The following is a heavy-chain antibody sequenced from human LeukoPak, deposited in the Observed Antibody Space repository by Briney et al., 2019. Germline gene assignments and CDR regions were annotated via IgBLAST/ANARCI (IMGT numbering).Heavy chain of an antibody. CDR1: GFTFSSYG. CDR3: AKNSTIVVVSESLAY. J-gene: IGHJ4*02. V-gene: IGHV3-23*01. Sequence: PGGSLRLSCAASGFTFSSYGMSWVRQAPGKGLEWVSSISGTGGSTYYADSVKGRFTISRDNSKNTLYLQMNSLRAEDTAVYYCAKNSTIVVVSESLAYWGQGTLVTVSS. D-gene: IGHD3-22*01. CDR2: ISGTGGST.